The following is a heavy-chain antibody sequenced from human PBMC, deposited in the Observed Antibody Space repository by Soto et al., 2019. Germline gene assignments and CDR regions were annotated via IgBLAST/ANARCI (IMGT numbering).Heavy chain of an antibody. Sequence: ASVKVSCKASGYTFTSYGISWVRQAPGQGLEWMGWISAYNGNTNYAQKLQGRVTMTTDTSTSTAYMELRSLRSDDTAVYYCARDYVFHGWVAATSFWFGPWGQGTLVTVSS. CDR3: ARDYVFHGWVAATSFWFGP. CDR2: ISAYNGNT. CDR1: GYTFTSYG. D-gene: IGHD2-15*01. V-gene: IGHV1-18*01. J-gene: IGHJ5*02.